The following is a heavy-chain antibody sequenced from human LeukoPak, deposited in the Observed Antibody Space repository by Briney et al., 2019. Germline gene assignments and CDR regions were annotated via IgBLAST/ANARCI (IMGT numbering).Heavy chain of an antibody. J-gene: IGHJ4*02. CDR1: GFTFSSYG. Sequence: GRSLRLSCAASGFTFSSYGMHWVRQAPGKGLEWVAVIWYDGSNKYYADSVKGRFTISRDNSENTLYLQMNSLRAEDTALYYCARDPRRSSQTGYFDYWGQGTLVTVSP. CDR2: IWYDGSNK. V-gene: IGHV3-30*19. D-gene: IGHD6-13*01. CDR3: ARDPRRSSQTGYFDY.